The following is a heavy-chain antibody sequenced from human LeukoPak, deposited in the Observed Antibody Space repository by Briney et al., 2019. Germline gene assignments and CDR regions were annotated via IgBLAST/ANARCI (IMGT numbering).Heavy chain of an antibody. Sequence: KPSETQSLTCAVSGYSISSGYYWGWIRQPPGKGLEWIGSIYYSGSTYYNPSLKSRVTISVDTSKNQFSLKLNSVTAADTAVYYCARLPNYGDYWGQGTLVTVSS. J-gene: IGHJ4*02. CDR1: GYSISSGYY. CDR3: ARLPNYGDY. D-gene: IGHD5-24*01. CDR2: IYYSGST. V-gene: IGHV4-38-2*01.